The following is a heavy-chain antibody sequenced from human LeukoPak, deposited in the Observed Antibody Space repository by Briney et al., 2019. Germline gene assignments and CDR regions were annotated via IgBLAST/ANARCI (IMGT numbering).Heavy chain of an antibody. V-gene: IGHV3-23*01. J-gene: IGHJ4*02. CDR3: ARVDSGNYDY. D-gene: IGHD1-26*01. CDR1: GFRFSSYV. CDR2: IDGSDGAS. Sequence: GGSLRLSCAASGFRFSSYVMSWARQAPGKGLEYVSSIDGSDGASYYADSVKGRFTISRDNSKNTLFLQMNSLRVEDTAVYYCARVDSGNYDYWGQGTLLTVSS.